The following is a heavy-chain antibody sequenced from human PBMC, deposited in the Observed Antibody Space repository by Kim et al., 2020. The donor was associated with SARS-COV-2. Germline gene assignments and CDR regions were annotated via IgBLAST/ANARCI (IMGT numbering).Heavy chain of an antibody. CDR2: ST. J-gene: IGHJ4*02. Sequence: STYYADSVKGRVTISRDDSKNTLYLQMNSLRAEDTALYYCAKGRDGYFDYWGQGILVTVSS. V-gene: IGHV3-23*01. CDR3: AKGRDGYFDY.